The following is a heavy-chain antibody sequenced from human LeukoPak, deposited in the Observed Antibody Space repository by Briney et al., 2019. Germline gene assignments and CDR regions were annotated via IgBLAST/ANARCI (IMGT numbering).Heavy chain of an antibody. V-gene: IGHV4-31*11. D-gene: IGHD2-15*01. CDR1: GGSFSGYY. Sequence: SETLSLTCAVYGGSFSGYYWSWIRQHPGKGLEWIGYIYYSGSTYYNPSLKSRVTISVDTSKNQFSLKLSSVTAADTAVYYCARYRLGYCSGGSCSRTIDYWGQGTLVTDSS. J-gene: IGHJ4*02. CDR3: ARYRLGYCSGGSCSRTIDY. CDR2: IYYSGST.